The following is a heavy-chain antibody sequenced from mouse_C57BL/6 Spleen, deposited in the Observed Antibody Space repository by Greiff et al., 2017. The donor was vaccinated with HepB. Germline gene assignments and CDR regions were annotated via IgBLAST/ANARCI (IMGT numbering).Heavy chain of an antibody. CDR2: ISSGSSTI. V-gene: IGHV5-17*01. Sequence: EVQRVESGGGLVKPGGSLKLSCAASGFTFSDYGMHWVRQAPEKGLEWVAYISSGSSTIYYADTVKGRFTISRDNANNTLGLQLTSLRSEDTAMYYCAMGDYYGSSFDYAMDYWGQGTSVTVSS. J-gene: IGHJ4*01. CDR1: GFTFSDYG. CDR3: AMGDYYGSSFDYAMDY. D-gene: IGHD1-1*01.